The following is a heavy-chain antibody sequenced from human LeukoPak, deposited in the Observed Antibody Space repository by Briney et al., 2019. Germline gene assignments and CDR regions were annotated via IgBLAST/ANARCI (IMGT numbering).Heavy chain of an antibody. V-gene: IGHV3-48*02. Sequence: GGSLRLSCAASGFTFSSYSMNWVRQAPGKGLEWVSHITASGTAMFYADSVKGRFTNSRDNAKNSLYLQMNSLRDEDTAVYYCASSGSYRFDYWGQGTLVTVSS. CDR1: GFTFSSYS. J-gene: IGHJ4*02. CDR3: ASSGSYRFDY. D-gene: IGHD1-26*01. CDR2: ITASGTAM.